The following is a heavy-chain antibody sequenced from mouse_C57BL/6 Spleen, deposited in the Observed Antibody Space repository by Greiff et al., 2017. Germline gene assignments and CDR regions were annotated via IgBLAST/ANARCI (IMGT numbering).Heavy chain of an antibody. Sequence: VQLQQSGAELVKPGASVKLSCTASGFNIKDYYMHWVKQRTEQGLEWIGRIDPEDGETKYAPKFQGKGTITADTSSNADYLQLSILTSEDTPVYYCARSASYSNVSYWYFDVWGTGTTVTVSS. V-gene: IGHV14-2*01. J-gene: IGHJ1*03. CDR2: IDPEDGET. CDR3: ARSASYSNVSYWYFDV. CDR1: GFNIKDYY. D-gene: IGHD2-5*01.